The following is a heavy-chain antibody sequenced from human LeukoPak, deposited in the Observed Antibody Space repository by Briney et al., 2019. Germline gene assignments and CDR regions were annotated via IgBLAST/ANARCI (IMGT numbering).Heavy chain of an antibody. CDR3: ARDSTLTDNYDSSGFDY. CDR1: GYTFTSYG. D-gene: IGHD3-22*01. J-gene: IGHJ4*02. Sequence: ASVKVSCKASGYTFTSYGISWVRQAPGQGLEWMGRIIPIFGTANYAQKFQGRVTITTDESTSTAYMELSSLRSEDTAVYYCARDSTLTDNYDSSGFDYWGQGTLVTVSS. V-gene: IGHV1-69*05. CDR2: IIPIFGTA.